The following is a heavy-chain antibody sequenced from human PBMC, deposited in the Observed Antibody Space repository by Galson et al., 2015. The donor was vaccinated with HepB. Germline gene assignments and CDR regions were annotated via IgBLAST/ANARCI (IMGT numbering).Heavy chain of an antibody. D-gene: IGHD3-22*01. J-gene: IGHJ4*02. CDR3: ASGGTYYYDSSGYH. CDR2: INPYSGGT. V-gene: IGHV1-2*02. CDR1: GYTFTDYY. Sequence: VKVSCKASGYTFTDYYMHWVRQAPGQGLEWMGWINPYSGGTNYAQKFQGRVTMTRDTSISTAYMDLTRLRSDDTAVYYCASGGTYYYDSSGYHWGQGTLVTVSS.